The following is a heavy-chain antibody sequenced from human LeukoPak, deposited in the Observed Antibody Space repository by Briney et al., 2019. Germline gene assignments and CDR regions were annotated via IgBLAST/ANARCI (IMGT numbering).Heavy chain of an antibody. CDR3: ARQGGYSSSPDF. D-gene: IGHD6-13*01. CDR2: IYYSGST. V-gene: IGHV4-59*08. J-gene: IGHJ4*02. CDR1: GGSIRSYH. Sequence: PSETLSLTCTVSGGSIRSYHWSWIRQPPGKGLEWIGYIYYSGSTNYNPSLKSRVTISVDTSKNQFSLKLSSVTAADTAVYYCARQGGYSSSPDFWGQGTLVTVSS.